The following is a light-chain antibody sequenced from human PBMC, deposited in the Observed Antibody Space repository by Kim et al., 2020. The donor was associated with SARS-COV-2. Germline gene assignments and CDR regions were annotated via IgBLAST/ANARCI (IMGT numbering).Light chain of an antibody. CDR3: QQYNSSPWT. CDR1: QSISSW. Sequence: DIQMTQSPSTLSASVGDRVTITCRASQSISSWLAWYQQNPGKAPKLLIYKASSLESGVPSRFSGSGSGTEFTLTISSLQPDDFATYYCQQYNSSPWTFGQGTKVDIK. V-gene: IGKV1-5*03. J-gene: IGKJ1*01. CDR2: KAS.